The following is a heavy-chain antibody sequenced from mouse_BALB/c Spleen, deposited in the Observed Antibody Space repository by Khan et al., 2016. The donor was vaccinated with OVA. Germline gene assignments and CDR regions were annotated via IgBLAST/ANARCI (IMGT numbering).Heavy chain of an antibody. CDR3: ARHRFTSPAAWFAY. CDR2: ISNDGSYT. Sequence: EVELVESGGDLVKPGGSLKLSCEASGFTFSNYGMSWVRQTPDKRLEWVATISNDGSYTYYSDSVKGRLTISRDNAKNTLYLQMSSLKSEDTAMYYCARHRFTSPAAWFAYWGQGTLVTVSA. V-gene: IGHV5-6*01. CDR1: GFTFSNYG. D-gene: IGHD1-1*01. J-gene: IGHJ3*01.